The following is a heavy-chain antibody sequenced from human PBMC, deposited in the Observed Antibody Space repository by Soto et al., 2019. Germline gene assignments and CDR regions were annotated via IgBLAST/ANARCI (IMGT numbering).Heavy chain of an antibody. CDR1: GFTFSSYA. CDR2: ISGSGGST. V-gene: IGHV3-23*01. J-gene: IGHJ6*02. CDR3: AKDADLAAASTNYGMDV. Sequence: GGSLRLSCAASGFTFSSYAMSWVRQAPGKGLEWVSAISGSGGSTYYADSVKGRFTISRDNSKNTLYLQMNSLRAEDTAVYYCAKDADLAAASTNYGMDVWGQGTTVTVSS. D-gene: IGHD6-13*01.